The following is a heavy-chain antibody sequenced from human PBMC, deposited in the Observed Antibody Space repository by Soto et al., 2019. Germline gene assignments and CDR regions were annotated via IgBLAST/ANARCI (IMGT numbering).Heavy chain of an antibody. V-gene: IGHV3-64*02. J-gene: IGHJ5*02. D-gene: IGHD6-13*01. CDR2: ISSNGGST. CDR1: GFTFSSYA. CDR3: AKELAAAGTGWFDP. Sequence: EVQLVESGEGLVQPGGSLRLSCAASGFTFSSYAMHWVRQAPGKGLEYVSAISSNGGSTYYADSVKGRFTISRDNSKNTLYLQMNSLRAEDTAVYYCAKELAAAGTGWFDPWGQGTLVTVSS.